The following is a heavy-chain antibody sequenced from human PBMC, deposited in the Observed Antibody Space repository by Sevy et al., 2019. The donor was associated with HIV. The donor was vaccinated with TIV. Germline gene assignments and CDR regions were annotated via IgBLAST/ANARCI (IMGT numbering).Heavy chain of an antibody. CDR2: IKTKAAGGTS. D-gene: IGHD4-4*01. V-gene: IGHV3-15*01. J-gene: IGHJ4*02. CDR3: FETLTEFDY. CDR1: GFIFSDAW. Sequence: GGSLRLSCAASGFIFSDAWMTWVRQAPGKGLEWVGHIKTKAAGGTSHYAAPVEGRFTISRDDSKNTLYLQMNSLKTEDTAVYYCFETLTEFDYWGPRTLVTVSS.